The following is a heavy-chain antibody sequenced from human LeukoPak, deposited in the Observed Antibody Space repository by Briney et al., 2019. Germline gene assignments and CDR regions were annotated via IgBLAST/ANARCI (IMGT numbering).Heavy chain of an antibody. Sequence: GGSLRLSCVASGFTFSSYWMHWVRQDPRKGLVWVSRINSDGRNINYADSVRGRFTISRDNSKNTLYLQMNSLRAEDTAVYYCAKGLGSFGSGIRTDYWGQGTLVTVSS. D-gene: IGHD3-10*01. CDR1: GFTFSSYW. V-gene: IGHV3-74*01. J-gene: IGHJ4*02. CDR2: INSDGRNI. CDR3: AKGLGSFGSGIRTDY.